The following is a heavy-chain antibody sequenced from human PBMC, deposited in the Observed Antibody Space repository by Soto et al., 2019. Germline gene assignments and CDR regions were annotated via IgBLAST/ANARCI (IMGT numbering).Heavy chain of an antibody. D-gene: IGHD2-15*01. Sequence: EVQLVESGGDMVQPGRSLKLSCVGSGYSFEDYSMHWVRQAPGKGLEWVSGISWNGNFTGYADSVKGRFTISRDNAKNSLFLQMRSLSLEDTALYYCVGGSWFDWGRGTLVTVSS. CDR2: ISWNGNFT. CDR3: VGGSWFD. V-gene: IGHV3-9*01. CDR1: GYSFEDYS. J-gene: IGHJ4*02.